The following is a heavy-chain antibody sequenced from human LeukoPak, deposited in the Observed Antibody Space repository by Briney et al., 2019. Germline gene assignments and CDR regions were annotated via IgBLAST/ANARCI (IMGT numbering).Heavy chain of an antibody. D-gene: IGHD3-3*01. CDR3: ATPRYKDFWSGYDLGYFDY. J-gene: IGHJ4*02. CDR2: ISYDGSNK. Sequence: PGGSRRLSCAASGFTFSSYAMHWVRQAPGKGLERVAVISYDGSNKYYADSVKGRFTISRDNSKNTLYLQVNSLRAEDTAVYYCATPRYKDFWSGYDLGYFDYWGQGTLVTVSS. V-gene: IGHV3-30-3*01. CDR1: GFTFSSYA.